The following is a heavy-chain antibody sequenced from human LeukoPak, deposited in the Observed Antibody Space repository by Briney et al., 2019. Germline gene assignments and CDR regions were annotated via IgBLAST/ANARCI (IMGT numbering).Heavy chain of an antibody. CDR2: LFYSGNT. V-gene: IGHV4-59*01. CDR3: ARVDPDSSSTLEVFDY. J-gene: IGHJ4*02. D-gene: IGHD6-6*01. CDR1: GGSISSYY. Sequence: KPSETLSLTCTVSGGSISSYYWSWIRQSPGKGLEWIGYLFYSGNTNSNPSLKSRVTISADTSKNQFSLRLNSVTAADTAVYYCARVDPDSSSTLEVFDYWGQGTLVTVSS.